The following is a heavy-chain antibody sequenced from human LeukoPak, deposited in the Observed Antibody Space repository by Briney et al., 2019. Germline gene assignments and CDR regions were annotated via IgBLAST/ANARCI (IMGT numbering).Heavy chain of an antibody. J-gene: IGHJ4*02. Sequence: PGGSLRLSCAASGFTFSNAWMSWVRQAPGKGLEWVSAISGSGGSTYYADSVKGRFTISRDNSKNTLYLQMNSLRAEDTAVYFFQEGDGIRYFDYFDYWGQGTLVTVSS. CDR2: ISGSGGST. CDR3: QEGDGIRYFDYFDY. V-gene: IGHV3-23*01. D-gene: IGHD3-9*01. CDR1: GFTFSNAW.